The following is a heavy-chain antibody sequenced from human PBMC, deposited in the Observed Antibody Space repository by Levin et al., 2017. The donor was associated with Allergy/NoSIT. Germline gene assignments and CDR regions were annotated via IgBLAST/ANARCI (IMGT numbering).Heavy chain of an antibody. Sequence: GSLRLSCTVSGGSFITSSYFWAWTRQPPGKGLEWLGSIYYSGTTYYNPSLKSRLTISIDTSTNQFSLKLRSVTAADTAVYYCARHTALLWFEELVFDSWGQGNLVAVSS. CDR3: ARHTALLWFEELVFDS. V-gene: IGHV4-39*01. CDR1: GGSFITSSYF. D-gene: IGHD3-10*01. CDR2: IYYSGTT. J-gene: IGHJ4*02.